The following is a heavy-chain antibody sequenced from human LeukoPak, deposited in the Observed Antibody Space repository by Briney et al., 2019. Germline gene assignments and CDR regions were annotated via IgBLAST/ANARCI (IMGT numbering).Heavy chain of an antibody. J-gene: IGHJ1*01. CDR3: ARDSSGYPVGYFEH. V-gene: IGHV1-69*05. Sequence: SVKVSCKASGGPFSRLAFSWVRQAPGQGLEWMGGIIPVYGTPNYAQSSQGRVTITTDDSTSTGYMELSSLTSEDTAIYYCARDSSGYPVGYFEHWGQGTLVTVSS. D-gene: IGHD3-22*01. CDR2: IIPVYGTP. CDR1: GGPFSRLA.